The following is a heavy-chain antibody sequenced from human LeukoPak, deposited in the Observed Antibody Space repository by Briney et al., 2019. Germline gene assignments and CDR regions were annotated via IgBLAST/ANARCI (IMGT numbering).Heavy chain of an antibody. J-gene: IGHJ6*03. Sequence: GASVKVSCKASGYTFTSYGISWVRQAPGQGLEWMGWISAYNGNTNYAQKLQGRVTMTTDTSTSTAYMKLRSLRSDDTAVYYCARDSPSDPYYYMDVWGKGTTVTVSS. CDR2: ISAYNGNT. CDR1: GYTFTSYG. V-gene: IGHV1-18*01. CDR3: ARDSPSDPYYYMDV.